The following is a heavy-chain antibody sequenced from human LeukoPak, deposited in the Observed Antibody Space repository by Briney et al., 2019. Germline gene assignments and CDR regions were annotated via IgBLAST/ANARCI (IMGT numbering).Heavy chain of an antibody. J-gene: IGHJ3*02. CDR1: RGTFSSYA. CDR2: IIPIFGTA. D-gene: IGHD1-26*01. CDR3: ARVGATMAINFRGAFDI. Sequence: ASVKVSCKASRGTFSSYAISWVRQAPGQGLEWMGGIIPIFGTANYAQKFQGRVTITADESTSTAYMELSSLRSEDTAVYYCARVGATMAINFRGAFDIWGQGTMVTVSS. V-gene: IGHV1-69*13.